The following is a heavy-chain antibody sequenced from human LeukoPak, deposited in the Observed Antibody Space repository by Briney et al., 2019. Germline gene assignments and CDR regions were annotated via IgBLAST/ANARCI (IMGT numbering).Heavy chain of an antibody. V-gene: IGHV4-59*12. CDR1: GGSISSYY. D-gene: IGHD2-2*01. CDR2: IYYSGST. CDR3: AREYIVVVPAASLVSLWLDP. J-gene: IGHJ5*02. Sequence: PSETLSLTCTVSGGSISSYYWSWIRQPPGKGLEWIGYIYYSGSTSYNPSLKSRVTISVDTSKNQFSLKLSSVTAADTAVYYCAREYIVVVPAASLVSLWLDPWGQGTLVTVSS.